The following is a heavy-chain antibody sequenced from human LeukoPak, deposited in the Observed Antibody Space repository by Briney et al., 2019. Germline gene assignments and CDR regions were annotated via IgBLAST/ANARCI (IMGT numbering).Heavy chain of an antibody. CDR3: ARDSQHLNFDH. D-gene: IGHD3-3*02. V-gene: IGHV3-7*04. J-gene: IGHJ4*02. Sequence: GGSLRLSCAASGFTFSSDSMNWVRQAPGKGLEWVANIKEDGSEKYYVDSVKGRFTISRDNAKNSLYLQMDSLRAEDTAVYYCARDSQHLNFDHWGQGTLVTVSS. CDR1: GFTFSSDS. CDR2: IKEDGSEK.